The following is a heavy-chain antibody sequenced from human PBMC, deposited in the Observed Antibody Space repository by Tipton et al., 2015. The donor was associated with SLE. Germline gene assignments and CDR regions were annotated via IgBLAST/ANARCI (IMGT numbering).Heavy chain of an antibody. J-gene: IGHJ5*02. CDR1: GESISNYY. V-gene: IGHV4-59*01. CDR3: AKGGDWFDP. CDR2: ISYSGST. Sequence: TLSLTCTVSGESISNYYWSWIRQPPGKGLEWIGYISYSGSTNYNPSLKSRVSTSVDTSKNQFSLKLNSVTAADTAVYYCAKGGDWFDPWGQGTLVTVSS.